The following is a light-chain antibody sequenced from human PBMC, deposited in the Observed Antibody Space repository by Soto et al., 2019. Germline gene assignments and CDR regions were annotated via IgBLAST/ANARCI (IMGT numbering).Light chain of an antibody. CDR3: CSFAGGNTCSML. Sequence: QSVLTQPASVSGSPGQSITISCTGTSSDVGGYNYVSWYQQHPGKAPKLMIYEVSNRPSGVSNRFSGSKSGNTASLTISGLQAEDEADYYCCSFAGGNTCSMLFGGGTKLTVL. CDR1: SSDVGGYNY. CDR2: EVS. V-gene: IGLV2-14*01. J-gene: IGLJ3*02.